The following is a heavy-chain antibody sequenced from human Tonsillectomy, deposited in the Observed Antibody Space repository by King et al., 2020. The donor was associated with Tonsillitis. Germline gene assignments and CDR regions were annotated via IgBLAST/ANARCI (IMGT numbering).Heavy chain of an antibody. V-gene: IGHV4-34*01. CDR2: INHGGST. J-gene: IGHJ4*02. Sequence: VQLQQWGAGLLKPSETLSLTCAVYGGSFSGYYWSWIRQPPGKGLEWIGEINHGGSTNYNPSLKSRVTITVDTSKSQFSLKLNSETAADTAVYYCARAFSVTRLDWGRGTLVTVSS. CDR3: ARAFSVTRLD. D-gene: IGHD4-17*01. CDR1: GGSFSGYY.